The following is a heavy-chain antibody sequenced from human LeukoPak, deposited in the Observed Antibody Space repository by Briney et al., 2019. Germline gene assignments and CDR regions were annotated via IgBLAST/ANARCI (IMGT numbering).Heavy chain of an antibody. J-gene: IGHJ3*02. CDR1: GFTVSSNY. V-gene: IGHV3-53*01. D-gene: IGHD6-19*01. CDR3: ARGLAPTVAGSHDAFDI. Sequence: GGSLRLSCAASGFTVSSNYMSWVRQAPGKGLEWVSVIYSGGSTYYADSVKGRFTISRDNSKNTLYLQMNSLRAEDTAVYYCARGLAPTVAGSHDAFDIWGQGTMVTVSS. CDR2: IYSGGST.